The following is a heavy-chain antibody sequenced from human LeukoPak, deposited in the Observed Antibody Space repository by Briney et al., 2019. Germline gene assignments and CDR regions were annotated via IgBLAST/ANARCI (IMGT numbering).Heavy chain of an antibody. CDR1: GVSISSYY. V-gene: IGHV4-4*07. J-gene: IGHJ4*02. Sequence: PSETLSLTCTVSGVSISSYYWSWIRQPAGKGREWIGRIYTSGGTNYNPSRKSRVTISVDKSKNQVSLNRSSMTSAHTAEYCFARVAQGRSSWYYLDYWGQGTLVTVSS. CDR2: IYTSGGT. CDR3: ARVAQGRSSWYYLDY. D-gene: IGHD6-13*01.